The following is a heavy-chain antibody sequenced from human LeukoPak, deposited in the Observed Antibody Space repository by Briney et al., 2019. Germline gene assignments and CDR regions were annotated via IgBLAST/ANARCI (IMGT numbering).Heavy chain of an antibody. CDR2: ISDDGSNK. V-gene: IGHV3-30*18. CDR3: AKGKRGFTYGPPGY. J-gene: IGHJ4*02. CDR1: GFSFSNNA. Sequence: PGGSLRLSCVASGFSFSNNAMHWVRQAPGKGLEWVAVISDDGSNKYYVDSVKGRFAISSDNSISTLYLRVNSLRLEDTAVYYCAKGKRGFTYGPPGYWGQGTLVTVSS. D-gene: IGHD3-10*01.